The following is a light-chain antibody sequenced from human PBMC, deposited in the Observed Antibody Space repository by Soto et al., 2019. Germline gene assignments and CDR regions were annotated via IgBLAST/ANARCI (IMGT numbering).Light chain of an antibody. V-gene: IGKV3-20*01. CDR3: LQYASPLYT. J-gene: IGKJ2*01. CDR2: GAS. CDR1: QSLSSSF. Sequence: VLTQSPGTLSLSPGERATLSCRASQSLSSSFLAWYQKKPGLAPRLLLYGASNRATGTPDRFSGSGSGTDFTLSISRLEPEDFAVYFCLQYASPLYTFGQGTKLEIK.